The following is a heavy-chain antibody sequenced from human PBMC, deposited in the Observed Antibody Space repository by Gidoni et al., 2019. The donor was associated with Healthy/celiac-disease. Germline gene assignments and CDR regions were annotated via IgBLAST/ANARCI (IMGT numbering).Heavy chain of an antibody. Sequence: EVQLLESGGGLVQPGGSLRLSCAASGFTFSSYAMSWVRQAPGKGLEWVSAISGSGGSTYYADSVKGRLTISRDNSKNTLYLQMNSLRAEDTAVYYCAKTYYDILTGYYNVFYFDYWGQGTLVTVSS. CDR3: AKTYYDILTGYYNVFYFDY. V-gene: IGHV3-23*01. J-gene: IGHJ4*02. D-gene: IGHD3-9*01. CDR2: ISGSGGST. CDR1: GFTFSSYA.